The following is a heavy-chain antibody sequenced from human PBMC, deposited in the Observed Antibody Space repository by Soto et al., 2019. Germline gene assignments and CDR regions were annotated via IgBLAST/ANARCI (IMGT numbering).Heavy chain of an antibody. D-gene: IGHD4-17*01. J-gene: IGHJ4*02. CDR3: ATATYDYGDYPIDY. Sequence: GSPRLSCSASGFTVSSDDMSWVRQAPGKGLDWVSGLYSVGSTYYSDSVKGRFTISSDKSKNTLFLQMNSLRAHDKAEYYCATATYDYGDYPIDYWGQGTLVTVSS. CDR1: GFTVSSDD. CDR2: LYSVGST. V-gene: IGHV3-53*01.